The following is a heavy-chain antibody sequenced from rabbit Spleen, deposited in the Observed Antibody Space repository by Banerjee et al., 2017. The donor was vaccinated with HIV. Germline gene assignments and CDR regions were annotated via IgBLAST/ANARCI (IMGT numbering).Heavy chain of an antibody. V-gene: IGHV1S45*01. CDR3: AKIVGSSVLGL. J-gene: IGHJ6*01. CDR1: GFSFSGSYW. Sequence: QEQLEESGGDLVKPEGSLTLTCTASGFSFSGSYWICWVRQAPGKGLESIGCIGANGDNAHYASWAKGRFTISKTSSTTVTLQMTSLTVADTANYFCAKIVGSSVLGLWGPGTLVTVS. CDR2: IGANGDNA. D-gene: IGHD8-1*01.